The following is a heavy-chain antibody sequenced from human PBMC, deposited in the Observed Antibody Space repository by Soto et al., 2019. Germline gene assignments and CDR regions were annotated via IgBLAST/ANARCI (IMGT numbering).Heavy chain of an antibody. CDR2: ICHSGNT. V-gene: IGHV4-30-2*01. J-gene: IGHJ5*02. Sequence: QLQLQESGSGLVKPSQTLSLTCTVSGGSITIGGYCWSWIRQRPGPGLEWIGYICHSGNTYYNPSLKSLVTTSRDRSKNQYSLNLSSVSAADTAVYYCPRVWFRESSWFDPWGQGTLVTVSS. D-gene: IGHD3-10*01. CDR3: PRVWFRESSWFDP. CDR1: GGSITIGGYC.